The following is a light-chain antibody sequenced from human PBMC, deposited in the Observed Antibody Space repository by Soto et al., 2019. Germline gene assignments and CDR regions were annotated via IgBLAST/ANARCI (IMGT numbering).Light chain of an antibody. CDR2: NTS. J-gene: IGKJ2*01. CDR3: QQRGNLPYT. V-gene: IGKV3-11*01. CDR1: QSVSSY. Sequence: EIVLTQSPATLSLSPGERASLSCRASQSVSSYLAWYQQKPGQAPRLLLYNTSNRATGIPARFSGSGSVADFTLTISSLEPEDFAVYYCQQRGNLPYTFGQGTNLEIK.